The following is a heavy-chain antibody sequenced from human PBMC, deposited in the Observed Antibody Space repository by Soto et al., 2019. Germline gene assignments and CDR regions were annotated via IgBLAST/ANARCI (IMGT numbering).Heavy chain of an antibody. CDR2: INAGNGNT. V-gene: IGHV1-3*01. D-gene: IGHD3-10*01. J-gene: IGHJ4*02. Sequence: QVQLVQSGAEVKKPGASVKVSCKASGYTFTSYAMHWVRQAPGQRLEWMGWINAGNGNTKYSQKFQGRVPITRDTFASAAYMELSSLRSEDTAVYYCARDGESVWFGESEFDYWGQGTLVTVSS. CDR3: ARDGESVWFGESEFDY. CDR1: GYTFTSYA.